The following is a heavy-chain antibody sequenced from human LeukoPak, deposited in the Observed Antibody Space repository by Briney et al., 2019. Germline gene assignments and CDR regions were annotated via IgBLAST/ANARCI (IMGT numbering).Heavy chain of an antibody. CDR2: INSDGSGT. Sequence: GGSLRLSCAASGFTFSSYWMHSVRRAPGKGLVWVSRINSDGSGTSYADSVKGRFTISRDNAKNTLYLQMNSLRAEDTAVYYCARGGSPPEALGDTFDIWGQGTMVTVSS. CDR3: ARGGSPPEALGDTFDI. J-gene: IGHJ3*02. V-gene: IGHV3-74*01. CDR1: GFTFSSYW. D-gene: IGHD1-26*01.